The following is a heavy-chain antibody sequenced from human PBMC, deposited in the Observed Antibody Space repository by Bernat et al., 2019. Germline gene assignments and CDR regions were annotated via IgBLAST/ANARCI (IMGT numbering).Heavy chain of an antibody. Sequence: QLQLQESGPGLVKPSETLSLTCTVSGGSISSSSYYWGWMRQPPGKGLEWIGSIYYSGSTYYNPSLKSRVTISVDTSKNQFSLKLSSVTAADTAVYYCARDRYCSSTSCYTGDAFDIWGQGTMVTVSS. CDR1: GGSISSSSYY. J-gene: IGHJ3*02. CDR3: ARDRYCSSTSCYTGDAFDI. CDR2: IYYSGST. D-gene: IGHD2-2*02. V-gene: IGHV4-39*07.